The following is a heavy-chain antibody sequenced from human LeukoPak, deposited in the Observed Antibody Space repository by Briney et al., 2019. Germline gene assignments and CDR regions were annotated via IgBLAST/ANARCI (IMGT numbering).Heavy chain of an antibody. CDR2: ISSDSATK. CDR1: GFTFSNYN. Sequence: GGSLRLSCAASGFTFSNYNMNWVRQAPGKGLEWVSYISSDSATKYYADSVKGRFTISRDNAKDSLYLQMNSLRAEDTAVYYCARGDSGSKDWGQGTLVTASS. V-gene: IGHV3-48*01. CDR3: ARGDSGSKD. J-gene: IGHJ4*02. D-gene: IGHD5-12*01.